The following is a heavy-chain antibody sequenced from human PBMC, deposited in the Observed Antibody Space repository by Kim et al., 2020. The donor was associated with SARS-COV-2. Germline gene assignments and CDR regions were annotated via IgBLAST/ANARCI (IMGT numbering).Heavy chain of an antibody. D-gene: IGHD6-6*01. J-gene: IGHJ4*02. Sequence: NPSLKSRVTISVDTSKNQFSLKLSAVTAADTAVYYCARNSIAARQVPFDYWGQGTLVTVSS. CDR3: ARNSIAARQVPFDY. V-gene: IGHV4-34*01.